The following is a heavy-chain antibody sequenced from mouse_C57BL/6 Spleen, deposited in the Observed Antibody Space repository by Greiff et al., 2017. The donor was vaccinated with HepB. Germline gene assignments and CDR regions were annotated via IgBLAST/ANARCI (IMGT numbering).Heavy chain of an antibody. V-gene: IGHV1-72*01. CDR1: GYTFTSYW. CDR3: ARGIYYGTYYAMDY. D-gene: IGHD2-1*01. Sequence: QVHVKQPGAELVKPGASVKLSCKASGYTFTSYWMHWVKQRPGRGLEWIGRIDPNSGGTKYNEKFKSKATLTVDEPSSTAYMQLSSLTSEDSAVYYCARGIYYGTYYAMDYWGQGTSVTVSS. J-gene: IGHJ4*01. CDR2: IDPNSGGT.